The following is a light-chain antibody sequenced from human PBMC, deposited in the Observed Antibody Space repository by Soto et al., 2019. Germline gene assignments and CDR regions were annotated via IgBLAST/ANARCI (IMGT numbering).Light chain of an antibody. CDR1: SSDVGGYNY. Sequence: QSVLTQPASVSGSPLQSITISCTGTSSDVGGYNYVSWYQQHPGKAPKLMVYDVSNRPSGVSNRFSGSKSGNTASLTISGLQAEDEADYYCSSYTSSSTLDVFGTGTKVTVL. V-gene: IGLV2-14*01. CDR3: SSYTSSSTLDV. J-gene: IGLJ1*01. CDR2: DVS.